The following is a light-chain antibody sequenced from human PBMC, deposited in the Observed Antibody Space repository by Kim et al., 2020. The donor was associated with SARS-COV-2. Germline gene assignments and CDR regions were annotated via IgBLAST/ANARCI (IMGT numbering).Light chain of an antibody. CDR2: STN. CDR3: LLYYGGAYV. Sequence: QAVVTQEPSLTVSPGGTVTLTCASSTGAVTSGYYPNWFQQKPGQAPRTLIYSTNNKHPWTPARFSGSLLGDKAALTLSGVQPEDEAEYYCLLYYGGAYVFGTGTKVTVL. J-gene: IGLJ1*01. CDR1: TGAVTSGYY. V-gene: IGLV7-43*01.